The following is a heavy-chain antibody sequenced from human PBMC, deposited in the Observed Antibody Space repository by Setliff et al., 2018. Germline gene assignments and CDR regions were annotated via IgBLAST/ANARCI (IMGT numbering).Heavy chain of an antibody. CDR2: IYYSGST. J-gene: IGHJ4*02. CDR3: ARAGYNYDYGDY. Sequence: LSLTCTVSGGSISSYYWSWIRQPPGKGLEWIGYIYYSGSTNYNPSLKSRVTISVDISKNQFYLTLTSVTAADTAVYYCARAGYNYDYGDYWGQGSLVTVSS. V-gene: IGHV4-59*01. CDR1: GGSISSYY. D-gene: IGHD3-16*01.